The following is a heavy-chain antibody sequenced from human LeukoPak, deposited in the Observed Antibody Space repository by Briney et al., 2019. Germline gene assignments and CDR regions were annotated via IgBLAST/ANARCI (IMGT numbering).Heavy chain of an antibody. CDR2: ISGSGGST. J-gene: IGHJ4*02. D-gene: IGHD3-9*01. CDR1: GFTFSSYG. CDR3: ANYGAARFFDWINFDY. Sequence: GGTLRLSCAASGFTFSSYGMSWVRQAPGKGLEWVSGISGSGGSTYYADSVKGRFTISRDNSKNTLYLQMNSLRAEDTALYYCANYGAARFFDWINFDYWGQGTLVTVSS. V-gene: IGHV3-23*01.